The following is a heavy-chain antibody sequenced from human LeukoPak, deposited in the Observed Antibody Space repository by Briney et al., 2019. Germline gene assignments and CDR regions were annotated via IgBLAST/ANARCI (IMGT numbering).Heavy chain of an antibody. CDR3: ARSASGSYYSDYYYYYMDV. Sequence: GGSLRLSCAASGFTFSPYTMNWVRQAPGKGLEWVSSITSSSSYIYYADSVKGRFTISRDNAKNSLYLQMNSLRAEDTAVYYCARSASGSYYSDYYYYYMDVWGKGTTVTVSS. CDR1: GFTFSPYT. CDR2: ITSSSSYI. J-gene: IGHJ6*03. V-gene: IGHV3-21*01. D-gene: IGHD1-26*01.